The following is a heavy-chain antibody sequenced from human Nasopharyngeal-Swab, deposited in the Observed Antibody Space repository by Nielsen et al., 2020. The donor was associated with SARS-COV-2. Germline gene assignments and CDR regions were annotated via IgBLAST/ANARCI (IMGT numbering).Heavy chain of an antibody. CDR2: ISWDSGNI. CDR3: ARDRIGSYSFSFDY. CDR1: GFTFDDYA. J-gene: IGHJ4*02. Sequence: GGSLRLSCAASGFTFDDYAIHWVRQAPGRGLEWVSGISWDSGNIGYADSVKGRFTISRDNAKNSLYLQMNSLRAEDTAVYYCARDRIGSYSFSFDYWGQGTLVTVSS. D-gene: IGHD1-26*01. V-gene: IGHV3-9*01.